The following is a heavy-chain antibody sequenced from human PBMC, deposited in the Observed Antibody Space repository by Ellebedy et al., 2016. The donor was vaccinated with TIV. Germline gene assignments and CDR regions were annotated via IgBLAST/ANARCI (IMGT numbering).Heavy chain of an antibody. Sequence: GGSLRLXCTASGFTFGDYAMSWFRQAPGKGLEWVGFIRSKAYGGTTEYAASVKGRFTISRDDSKSIAYLQMNSLKTEDTAVYYCTISMVRGAFDYWGQGTLVTVSS. CDR2: IRSKAYGGTT. J-gene: IGHJ4*02. V-gene: IGHV3-49*03. CDR3: TISMVRGAFDY. D-gene: IGHD3-10*01. CDR1: GFTFGDYA.